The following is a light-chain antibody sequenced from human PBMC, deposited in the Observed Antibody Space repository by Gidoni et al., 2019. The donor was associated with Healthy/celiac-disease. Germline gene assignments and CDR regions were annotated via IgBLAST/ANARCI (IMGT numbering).Light chain of an antibody. V-gene: IGKV3-20*01. CDR3: QQYGSSPLT. Sequence: EIVSTQSPGTLSLSPGERATLSCRASQSVSSSYLPWYQQKPGQARRLLIYGASSTATGIPDRFSGSASGKDFTITISRLAPEDVAVYYCQQYGSSPLTFGGGTKVEIK. CDR1: QSVSSSY. CDR2: GAS. J-gene: IGKJ4*01.